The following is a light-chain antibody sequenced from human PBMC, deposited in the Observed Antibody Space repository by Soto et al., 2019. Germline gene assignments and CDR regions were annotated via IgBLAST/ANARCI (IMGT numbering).Light chain of an antibody. CDR1: SSDVGGYNY. CDR2: DVS. J-gene: IGLJ2*01. Sequence: QSVLTQPASVSVSPGQSITISCTGISSDVGGYNYVSWYQQHPGKAPKLMIYDVSNRPSGVSNRFSGSKSGNTASLTISGLQAEDEADYYCSSYTSSSTVVFGGGTKVTVL. CDR3: SSYTSSSTVV. V-gene: IGLV2-14*01.